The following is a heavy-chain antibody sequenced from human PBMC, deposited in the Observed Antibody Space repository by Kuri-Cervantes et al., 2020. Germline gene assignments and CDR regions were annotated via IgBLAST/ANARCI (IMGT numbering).Heavy chain of an antibody. Sequence: GSLRLSCTVSGGSISSYYWSWIRQPPGKGLEWIGYIYYSGSTNYNPSLKSRVTISVDTSKNQFSLKLSSVTAADTAVYYCASGTTLDIWGQGTMVTVSS. D-gene: IGHD2-2*01. J-gene: IGHJ3*02. CDR3: ASGTTLDI. CDR1: GGSISSYY. CDR2: IYYSGST. V-gene: IGHV4-59*12.